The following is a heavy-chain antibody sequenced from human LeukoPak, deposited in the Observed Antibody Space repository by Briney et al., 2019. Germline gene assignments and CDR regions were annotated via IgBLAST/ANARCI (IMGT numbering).Heavy chain of an antibody. V-gene: IGHV3-7*01. J-gene: IGHJ6*02. CDR3: ARDNDGYCSSTSCPYYYYYGMDV. Sequence: GGSLRLSCAASGFTFSSYWMSWVRQAPGKGLEWVANIKQDGSEKYYVDSVKGRFTISRDNAKNSLYLQMNSLRAEDTAVYYCARDNDGYCSSTSCPYYYYYGMDVWGQGTTVTVSS. D-gene: IGHD2-2*03. CDR1: GFTFSSYW. CDR2: IKQDGSEK.